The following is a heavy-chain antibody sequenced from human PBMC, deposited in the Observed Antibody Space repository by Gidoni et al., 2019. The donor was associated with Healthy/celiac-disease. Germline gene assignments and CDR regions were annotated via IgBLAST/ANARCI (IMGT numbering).Heavy chain of an antibody. J-gene: IGHJ4*02. CDR2: INPNSGGT. D-gene: IGHD3-10*01. V-gene: IGHV1-2*02. CDR1: GYTFTGYY. Sequence: QVQLVQSGAEVKKPGASVKVSCKASGYTFTGYYMHWVRQAPGQGLEWMGWINPNSGGTNYAQKFQGRVTMTRDTSISTAYMELSRLRSDDTAVYYCARGPLVWASVGEILYYFDYWGQGTLVTVSS. CDR3: ARGPLVWASVGEILYYFDY.